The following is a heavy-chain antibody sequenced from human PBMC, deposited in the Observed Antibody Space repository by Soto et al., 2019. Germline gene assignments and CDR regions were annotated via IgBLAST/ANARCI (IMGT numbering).Heavy chain of an antibody. D-gene: IGHD3-10*01. CDR3: VLWVRGLINY. CDR1: GITFSDHD. CDR2: CRSRVDNYAT. Sequence: EVQLVESGGGLVQPGGSLRLSCATSGITFSDHDMDWFRQAPGKGLEWLGRCRSRVDNYATDYAASVKGRFTFSRDESKSSLSLQMRSLKTGDTAMYYCVLWVRGLINYWGQGTLVTVSS. J-gene: IGHJ4*02. V-gene: IGHV3-72*01.